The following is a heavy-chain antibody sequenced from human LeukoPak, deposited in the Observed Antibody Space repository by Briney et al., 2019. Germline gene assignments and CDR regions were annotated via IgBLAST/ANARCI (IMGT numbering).Heavy chain of an antibody. J-gene: IGHJ5*02. CDR1: GFTFSDYY. Sequence: GGSLRLSCAASGFTFSDYYMSWIRQAPGKGLEWVSYISSSGSTIYYADSVKGRFTISRDNAKNSLYLQMHSLRAEDTAVYYCARDFPDIVVVPAAQPKAGWFDTWGQGTLVTVSS. CDR3: ARDFPDIVVVPAAQPKAGWFDT. CDR2: ISSSGSTI. V-gene: IGHV3-11*01. D-gene: IGHD2-2*01.